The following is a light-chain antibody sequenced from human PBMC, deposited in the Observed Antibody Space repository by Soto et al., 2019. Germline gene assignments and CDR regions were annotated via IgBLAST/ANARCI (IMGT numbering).Light chain of an antibody. V-gene: IGKV3-15*01. Sequence: EIVMTQSPATLSVSPGERATLSCRASQSVSSTLAWYQQKPGQAPRLLIYGASTRATGIPARFSGSGSGTEFTLTISSLQSEDFAVYYCQQYGRSPFTFGQGTKLQIK. J-gene: IGKJ2*01. CDR1: QSVSST. CDR2: GAS. CDR3: QQYGRSPFT.